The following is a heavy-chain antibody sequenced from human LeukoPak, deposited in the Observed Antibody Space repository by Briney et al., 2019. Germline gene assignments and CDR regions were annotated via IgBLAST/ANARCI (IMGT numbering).Heavy chain of an antibody. J-gene: IGHJ6*02. CDR2: LIPIFGTA. CDR1: GGTFSSYA. CDR3: ARGSTGVYYYYAMDV. Sequence: SVKVSCKASGGTFSSYAINWVRQAPGQGLEWMGGLIPIFGTANYAQMFQGRVTITADESTSTAYMELSSLRSEDTAVYYCARGSTGVYYYYAMDVWGQGTTVTVSS. D-gene: IGHD7-27*01. V-gene: IGHV1-69*13.